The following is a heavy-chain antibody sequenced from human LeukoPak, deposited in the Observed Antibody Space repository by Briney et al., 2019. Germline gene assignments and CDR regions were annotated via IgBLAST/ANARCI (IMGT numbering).Heavy chain of an antibody. V-gene: IGHV3-21*01. Sequence: GGSLRLSCAASGFTFSSYSMNWVRQAPGKGLEWVSSISSSSSYIYYADSVKGRFTISRDNSKNTLYLQMNSLRAEDTAVYYCAKGRHYYHSSGYLPAEYFQHWGQGTLVTVSS. CDR1: GFTFSSYS. CDR3: AKGRHYYHSSGYLPAEYFQH. J-gene: IGHJ1*01. D-gene: IGHD3-22*01. CDR2: ISSSSSYI.